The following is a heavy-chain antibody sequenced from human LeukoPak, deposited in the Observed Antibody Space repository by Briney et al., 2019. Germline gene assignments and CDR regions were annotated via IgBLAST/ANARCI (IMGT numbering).Heavy chain of an antibody. Sequence: SETLPLTCTVSGGSISSYYWSWIRQPPGKGLEWIGYIYYSGSTNYNPSLKSRVTISVDTSKNQFSLKLSSVTAADTAVYYCARHIGCGGDCYFYYYYGMDVWGQGTTVTVSS. V-gene: IGHV4-59*08. CDR3: ARHIGCGGDCYFYYYYGMDV. CDR1: GGSISSYY. J-gene: IGHJ6*02. CDR2: IYYSGST. D-gene: IGHD2-21*02.